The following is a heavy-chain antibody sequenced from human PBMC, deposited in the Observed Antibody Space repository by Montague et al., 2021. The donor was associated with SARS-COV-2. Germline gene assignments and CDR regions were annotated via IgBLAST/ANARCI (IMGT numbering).Heavy chain of an antibody. Sequence: SLRLSCAASGFTFSTFAMSWVRQAPGRGLEWVSSISGGVGHTYYADSVKGRFSVSRDNSENTVYLHLNSLKDEDTATYYCAKSFDSSGYVFERGADSWGQGTLVIVSS. J-gene: IGHJ4*02. D-gene: IGHD3-22*01. CDR3: AKSFDSSGYVFERGADS. CDR2: ISGGVGHT. V-gene: IGHV3-23*01. CDR1: GFTFSTFA.